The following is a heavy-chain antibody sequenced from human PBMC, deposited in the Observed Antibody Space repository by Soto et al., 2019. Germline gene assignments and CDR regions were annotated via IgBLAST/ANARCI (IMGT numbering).Heavy chain of an antibody. CDR3: ARTRSFTLGFYYDGMDV. D-gene: IGHD6-6*01. V-gene: IGHV5-51*01. CDR2: IYPGDSDT. Sequence: GESLKISCQGSGYSFASYWIGWVRQMSGKDLEWMGIIYPGDSDTRYSPSFQGQVTISADKSLRTAYLQWTSLKASDTALYYCARTRSFTLGFYYDGMDVWGQGTTVTVSS. CDR1: GYSFASYW. J-gene: IGHJ6*02.